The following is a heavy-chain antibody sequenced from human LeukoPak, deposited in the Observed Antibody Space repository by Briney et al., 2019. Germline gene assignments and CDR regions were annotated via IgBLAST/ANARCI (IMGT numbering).Heavy chain of an antibody. CDR1: GFTFSDYY. Sequence: GALRLSCAASGFTFSDYYMSWIRQAPGKGLEWVSYISSSGSTIYYADSVKGRFTISRDNAKNSLYLQMNSLRAEDTAVYYCARDAKGYKNYFDYWGQGTLVTVSS. D-gene: IGHD5-24*01. CDR2: ISSSGSTI. CDR3: ARDAKGYKNYFDY. V-gene: IGHV3-11*04. J-gene: IGHJ4*02.